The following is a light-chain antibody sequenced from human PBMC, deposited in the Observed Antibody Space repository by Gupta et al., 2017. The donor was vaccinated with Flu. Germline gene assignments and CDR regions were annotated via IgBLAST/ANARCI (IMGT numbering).Light chain of an antibody. CDR3: QVWDSSSDHVV. CDR2: DDS. CDR1: NIGSKR. V-gene: IGLV3-21*03. Sequence: GKTARITGGGNNIGSKRVHWYQQKPGQAPVLVVYDDSHRPSGIPERFSGSNSGNTATLTIXRXEAGAEXDYYCQVWDSSSDHVVFGGGTKLTVL. J-gene: IGLJ2*01.